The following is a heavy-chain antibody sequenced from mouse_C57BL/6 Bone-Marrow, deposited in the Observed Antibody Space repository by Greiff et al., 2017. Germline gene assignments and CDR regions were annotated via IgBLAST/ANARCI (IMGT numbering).Heavy chain of an antibody. CDR3: TSPYYYGSSYGY. V-gene: IGHV14-1*01. Sequence: VQLQQSGAELVRPGASVKLSCTASGFNINDYYMHWVKQRPEQGLEWIGRIDPEDGDTEYAPKFQGKATMTADTSSNTAYLQLSSLTSEDTAVYYGTSPYYYGSSYGYWGQGTTLTVSS. CDR2: IDPEDGDT. D-gene: IGHD1-1*01. J-gene: IGHJ2*01. CDR1: GFNINDYY.